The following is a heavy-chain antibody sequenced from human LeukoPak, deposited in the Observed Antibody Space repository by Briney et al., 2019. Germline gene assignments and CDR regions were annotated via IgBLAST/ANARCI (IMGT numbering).Heavy chain of an antibody. CDR1: GFTFSSYA. J-gene: IGHJ4*02. Sequence: PGGSLRLSCAASGFTFSSYAMSWVRQAPGKGLEWVSAISGSGGSTYYADSVKGRFTISRDNSKNTLYLQMNSLRAEDTAVYYCAKVRLTMIVPTYFFDYWGQGTLVTVSS. D-gene: IGHD3-22*01. V-gene: IGHV3-23*01. CDR2: ISGSGGST. CDR3: AKVRLTMIVPTYFFDY.